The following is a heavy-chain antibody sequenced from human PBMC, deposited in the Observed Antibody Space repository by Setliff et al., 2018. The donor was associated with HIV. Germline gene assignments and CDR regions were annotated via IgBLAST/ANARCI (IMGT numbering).Heavy chain of an antibody. Sequence: SETLSLTCTVAGISDSSGSYFWTWIRQPAGKGLEWIGRIYTSGITNYNPSLKSRVTISVDKSKNHFSLKLTSVTAADTAVYYCARDQGYSYGSGPFHSWGQGTMVTVSS. D-gene: IGHD5-18*01. CDR2: IYTSGIT. J-gene: IGHJ3*02. CDR1: GISDSSGSYF. CDR3: ARDQGYSYGSGPFHS. V-gene: IGHV4-61*02.